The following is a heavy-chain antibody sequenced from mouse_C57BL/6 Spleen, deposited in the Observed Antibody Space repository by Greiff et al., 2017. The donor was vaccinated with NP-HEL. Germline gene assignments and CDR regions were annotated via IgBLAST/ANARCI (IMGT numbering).Heavy chain of an antibody. J-gene: IGHJ4*01. CDR3: ARRDGYVYYYAMDY. D-gene: IGHD2-2*01. Sequence: EVMLVESGGGLVKPGGSLKLSCAASGFTFSDYGMHWVRQAPEKGLEWVAYISSGSSTIYYADTVKGRFTISRDNAKNTLFLQMTSLRSEDTAMYYCARRDGYVYYYAMDYWGQGTSVTVSS. CDR2: ISSGSSTI. V-gene: IGHV5-17*01. CDR1: GFTFSDYG.